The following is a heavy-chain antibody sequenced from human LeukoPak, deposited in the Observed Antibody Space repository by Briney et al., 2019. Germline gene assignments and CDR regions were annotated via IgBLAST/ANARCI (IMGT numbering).Heavy chain of an antibody. J-gene: IGHJ4*02. D-gene: IGHD3-10*01. CDR1: GYTFTSYG. V-gene: IGHV1-18*01. CDR3: AREVYYYGSGTYPLFDY. Sequence: GASVKVSCKASGYTFTSYGINWVRQAPGQGLEWMGWISAYNGTTNYAQKFQGRVTMTTDTSTSTAYMELRSLRSDDTAVYYCAREVYYYGSGTYPLFDYWGQGTLVTVSS. CDR2: ISAYNGTT.